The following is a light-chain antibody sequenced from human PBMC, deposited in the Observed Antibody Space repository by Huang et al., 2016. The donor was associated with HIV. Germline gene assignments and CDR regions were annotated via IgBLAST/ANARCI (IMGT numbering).Light chain of an antibody. J-gene: IGKJ2*02. Sequence: IVMTQTPLSLSVTPGQPATISCKSNQSLLHSDGKTYLNLYLQRPGKSPQLLIYDVSSRFSGVPDRFRGSGSGTDFTLKISRVEAGDVGIYYCMQSTHLRTFGQGTKLEIK. V-gene: IGKV2-29*02. CDR1: QSLLHSDGKTY. CDR3: MQSTHLRT. CDR2: DVS.